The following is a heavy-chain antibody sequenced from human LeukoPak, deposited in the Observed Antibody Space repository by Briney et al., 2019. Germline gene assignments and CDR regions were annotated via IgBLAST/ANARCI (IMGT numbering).Heavy chain of an antibody. CDR1: GGSVSTYY. Sequence: SETLSLTCTVSGGSVSTYYWSWIRQPAGKGLEWIGRFYSSASTSYNPSLKSRVSMSIDTSKNQFSLNLTPVTAADTAVYYCAKVAGSRYFDIWGRGTLVTVSS. CDR2: FYSSAST. V-gene: IGHV4-4*07. J-gene: IGHJ2*01. D-gene: IGHD6-19*01. CDR3: AKVAGSRYFDI.